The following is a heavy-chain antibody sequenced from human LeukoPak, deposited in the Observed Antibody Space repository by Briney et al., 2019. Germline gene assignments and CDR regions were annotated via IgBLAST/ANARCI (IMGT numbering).Heavy chain of an antibody. CDR2: IKSKTDGGTT. D-gene: IGHD3-10*01. Sequence: GGSLRLSCAASGFTFSNAWMVWVRQAPGKGLEWVGRIKSKTDGGTTDYAVPVKGRFTISRDDSKNTLYLEMNSLKTEDTAVYYCTTRGSDSGCPFFWGQGTLVTVSS. CDR3: TTRGSDSGCPFF. J-gene: IGHJ4*02. V-gene: IGHV3-15*01. CDR1: GFTFSNAW.